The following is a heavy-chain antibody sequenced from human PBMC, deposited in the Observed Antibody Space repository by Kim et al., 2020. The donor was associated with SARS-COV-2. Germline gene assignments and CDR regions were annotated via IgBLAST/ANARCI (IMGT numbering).Heavy chain of an antibody. Sequence: SETLSLTCAVSGGSISSSTWWSWVRQPPGKGLEWIGEIYHSGSTNYNPSLKSRVTIIVDKSKNQFSLKLTSVIAADTAVYYCPRDQDWFDPWGQGTLAT. CDR1: GGSISSSTW. CDR2: IYHSGST. CDR3: PRDQDWFDP. V-gene: IGHV4-4*02. J-gene: IGHJ5*02.